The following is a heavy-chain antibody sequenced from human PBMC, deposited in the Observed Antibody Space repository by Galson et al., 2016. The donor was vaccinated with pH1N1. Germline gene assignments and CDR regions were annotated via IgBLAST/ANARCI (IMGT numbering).Heavy chain of an antibody. J-gene: IGHJ6*03. V-gene: IGHV1-69*05. CDR3: ARSPFYYNSYMDV. CDR2: IIAVFKTT. CDR1: ESIFNKYA. Sequence: SVKVSCKASESIFNKYAISWVRQAPGQGLEWMGGIIAVFKTTNYAQKFQGRVTITTDESTNIVYMELRSLRSEDTAIYYCARSPFYYNSYMDVWGKGTTVTVSS.